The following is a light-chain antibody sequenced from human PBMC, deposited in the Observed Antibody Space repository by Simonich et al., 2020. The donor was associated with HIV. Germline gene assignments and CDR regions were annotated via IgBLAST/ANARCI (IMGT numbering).Light chain of an antibody. CDR1: QSVLYSSHNKTY. CDR2: WAS. Sequence: DIVMTQSPDSLAVSLVERATINCKSSQSVLYSSHNKTYLAWYQQKPGQPPKLLIYWASTRESVVPDRFSASGSGADFTLTISSLQAEDVAVYYCQQYYSTPPTFGQGTKVEIK. CDR3: QQYYSTPPT. V-gene: IGKV4-1*01. J-gene: IGKJ1*01.